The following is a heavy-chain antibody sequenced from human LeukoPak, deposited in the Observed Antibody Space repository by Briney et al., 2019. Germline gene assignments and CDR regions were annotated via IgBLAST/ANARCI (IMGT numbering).Heavy chain of an antibody. V-gene: IGHV3-23*01. CDR3: AKGGDGSYYSRADC. Sequence: GGSLRLSCAASGYTFSSYTMSWVRQAPGKGLEWVSTIGGSASGTFYSDSVKGRFTISRDNSKNTLYLQMNSLRAEDTAVYYCAKGGDGSYYSRADCWGQGTLVTVSS. J-gene: IGHJ4*02. CDR1: GYTFSSYT. CDR2: IGGSASGT. D-gene: IGHD2-15*01.